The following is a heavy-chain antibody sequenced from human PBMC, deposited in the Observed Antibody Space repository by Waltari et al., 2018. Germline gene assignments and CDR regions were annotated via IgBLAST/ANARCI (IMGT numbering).Heavy chain of an antibody. D-gene: IGHD6-13*01. Sequence: QVQLQESGPGLVKPSQTLSLTCTVSGGSISSGDYYWRLLRQPPGKGLEWIGYIYYSGSTYYNPSLKSRVTISVDTSKNQFSLKLSSVTAADTAVYYCARVVDSSSWKRGGNFDYWGQGTLVTVSS. V-gene: IGHV4-30-4*08. J-gene: IGHJ4*02. CDR1: GGSISSGDYY. CDR3: ARVVDSSSWKRGGNFDY. CDR2: IYYSGST.